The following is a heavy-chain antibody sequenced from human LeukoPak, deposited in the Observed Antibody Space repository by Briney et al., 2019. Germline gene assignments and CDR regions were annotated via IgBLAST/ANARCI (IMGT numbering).Heavy chain of an antibody. J-gene: IGHJ6*03. D-gene: IGHD3-9*01. V-gene: IGHV3-48*01. CDR2: ISSSSSTI. CDR3: ATSNYDILTGSYYYVDV. Sequence: GGSLRLSCAASGFTFSSYIMNWVRQAPGKGLEWVSYISSSSSTIYYADSVKGRFTISRDNAKNSLYLQMNSLRAEDTAVYYCATSNYDILTGSYYYVDVWGKGTTVTVSS. CDR1: GFTFSSYI.